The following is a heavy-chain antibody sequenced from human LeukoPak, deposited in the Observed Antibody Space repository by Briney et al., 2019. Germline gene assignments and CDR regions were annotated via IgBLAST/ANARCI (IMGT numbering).Heavy chain of an antibody. CDR2: IYPGGSDT. CDR1: GYSFTSYW. D-gene: IGHD2-15*01. J-gene: IGHJ1*01. Sequence: GESLKISCKGSGYSFTSYWIGWVRQMPGKGLEWMGIIYPGGSDTRYSPSFQGQVTISADKSISTAYLQWSSLKASDTAIYYCARPLYCSGGSCYSTHWGQGTLVTVSS. CDR3: ARPLYCSGGSCYSTH. V-gene: IGHV5-51*01.